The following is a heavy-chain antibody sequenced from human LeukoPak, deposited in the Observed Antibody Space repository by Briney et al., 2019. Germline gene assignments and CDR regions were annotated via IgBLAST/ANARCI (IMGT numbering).Heavy chain of an antibody. Sequence: GGSLRLSCAAAGFTFSSYGMYWIRQAPGKGLEWLSYISGTGSNTNYADSVKGRFTISRDNAKNSLYLQMNSLRAEDTAIYYCATVNPARSGFYAYWGQGTLVTVSS. J-gene: IGHJ4*02. CDR3: ATVNPARSGFYAY. D-gene: IGHD3-22*01. CDR1: GFTFSSYG. V-gene: IGHV3-48*04. CDR2: ISGTGSNT.